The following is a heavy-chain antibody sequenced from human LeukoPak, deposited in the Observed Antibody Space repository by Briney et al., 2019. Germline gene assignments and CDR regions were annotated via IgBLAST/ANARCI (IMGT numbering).Heavy chain of an antibody. CDR1: GGSFSGYY. J-gene: IGHJ4*02. CDR3: ARSSISWGELDY. Sequence: PSETLSLTCAVYGGSFSGYYWSWIRQPPGKGLEWIGEINHSGSTNYNPSLKSRVTISVDTSKNQFSLKLSSVTAADTAVYYCARSSISWGELDYWGQGTLVTVSS. V-gene: IGHV4-34*01. CDR2: INHSGST. D-gene: IGHD6-13*01.